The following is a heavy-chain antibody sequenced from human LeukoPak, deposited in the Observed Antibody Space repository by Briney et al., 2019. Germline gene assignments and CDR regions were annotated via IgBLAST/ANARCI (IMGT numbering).Heavy chain of an antibody. Sequence: PGGSLRLSCAASGFTFSSYSMNWVRQAPGKGLEWVSSIISSTSYIYYADSVKGRFTISRDNAKNSLYLQMNSLRAKDTAVYYCARHRDLGYCSGGSCYDYYTMDVWGQGTTVTVSS. CDR2: IISSTSYI. CDR1: GFTFSSYS. V-gene: IGHV3-21*01. J-gene: IGHJ6*02. D-gene: IGHD2-15*01. CDR3: ARHRDLGYCSGGSCYDYYTMDV.